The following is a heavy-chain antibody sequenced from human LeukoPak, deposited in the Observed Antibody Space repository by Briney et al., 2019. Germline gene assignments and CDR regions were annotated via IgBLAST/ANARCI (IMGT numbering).Heavy chain of an antibody. CDR3: ARGLTMVRGAPGDL. CDR1: GGSFSGYY. Sequence: SETLSLTCAVYGGSFSGYYWSWIRQPPGKGLEWIGEINHSGSTNYNPSLKSRVTISVDTSKNQFSLKLSSVTAADTAVYYCARGLTMVRGAPGDLWGRGTLVTVSS. CDR2: INHSGST. V-gene: IGHV4-34*01. D-gene: IGHD3-10*01. J-gene: IGHJ2*01.